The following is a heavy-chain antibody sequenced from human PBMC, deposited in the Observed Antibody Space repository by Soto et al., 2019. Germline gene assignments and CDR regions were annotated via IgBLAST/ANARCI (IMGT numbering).Heavy chain of an antibody. Sequence: GRSLRLSCDVSGLAFSTYWMHWVRQAPGKGLVWVARINFDGSTTTYADSVKGRFIISRDNAKNTLFVQMDSLRVDDTAVYYCVTGASRGGRRPRAHWSQGTCVTVSS. D-gene: IGHD1-1*01. CDR2: INFDGSTT. CDR3: VTGASRGGRRPRAH. J-gene: IGHJ4*02. V-gene: IGHV3-74*01. CDR1: GLAFSTYW.